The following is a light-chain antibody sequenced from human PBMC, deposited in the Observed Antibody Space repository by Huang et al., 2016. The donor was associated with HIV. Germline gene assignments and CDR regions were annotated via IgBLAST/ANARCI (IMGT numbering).Light chain of an antibody. CDR3: QLANSPYT. Sequence: DIQMTQSPSSVSASVGDTGTITCRASQAIAGHLAWYQQTPGTAPKPLVYAAASLQSDVPSRFSANGFDTDFTLTITSLQPEDFATYFCQLANSPYTFGQGTKLEIK. CDR2: AAA. J-gene: IGKJ2*01. CDR1: QAIAGH. V-gene: IGKV1-12*01.